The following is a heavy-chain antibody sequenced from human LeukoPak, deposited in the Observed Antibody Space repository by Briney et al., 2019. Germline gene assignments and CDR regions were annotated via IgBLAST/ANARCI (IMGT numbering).Heavy chain of an antibody. CDR3: ASSPSYRDSY. D-gene: IGHD4-11*01. CDR2: INTDGSTT. CDR1: GFTFSSYW. Sequence: GGALRLSCAASGFTFSSYWMHWVRQAPGKGLVWVSRINTDGSTTTYADSVKGRFTISRDNAKNTLYLQMSSLRAEDTAMYYCASSPSYRDSYWGQGTLVTVSS. J-gene: IGHJ4*02. V-gene: IGHV3-74*01.